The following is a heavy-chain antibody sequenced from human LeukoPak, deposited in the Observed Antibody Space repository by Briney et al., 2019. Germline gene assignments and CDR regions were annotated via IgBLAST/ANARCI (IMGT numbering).Heavy chain of an antibody. CDR3: ASVYCSGGSCYDWFDP. Sequence: SETLSLTCAVYGGSFSGYYWSWIRQPPGKGLEWIGSIYYSGSTYYNPSLKSRVTISVDTSKNQFSLKLSSVTAADTAVYYCASVYCSGGSCYDWFDPWGQGTLVTVSS. J-gene: IGHJ5*02. V-gene: IGHV4-34*01. CDR1: GGSFSGYY. D-gene: IGHD2-15*01. CDR2: IYYSGST.